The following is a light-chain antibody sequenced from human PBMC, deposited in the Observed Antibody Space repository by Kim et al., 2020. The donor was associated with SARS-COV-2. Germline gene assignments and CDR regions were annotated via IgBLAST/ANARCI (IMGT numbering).Light chain of an antibody. CDR2: GAS. CDR1: QSVSIN. Sequence: SASVGDRVTITGRATQSVSINLNWNQQRHGKAPRLLIYGASTVQSGVPSRFSGSGSGTGFTLTISSLQPEDFAFYYCQQTYSTQDSFGQGTKLEI. CDR3: QQTYSTQDS. J-gene: IGKJ2*03. V-gene: IGKV1-39*01.